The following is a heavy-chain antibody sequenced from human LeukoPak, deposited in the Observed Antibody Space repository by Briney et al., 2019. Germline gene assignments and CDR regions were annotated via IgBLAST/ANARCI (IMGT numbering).Heavy chain of an antibody. CDR1: GGSISSSSYY. CDR3: ASPGVGAVAGTGLFFDY. J-gene: IGHJ4*02. CDR2: IYYSGST. Sequence: SGTLSLTCTVSGGSISSSSYYWGWIRQPPGKGLEWIGSIYYSGSTYYNPSLKSRVTISVDTSKNQFSLKLSSVTAADTAVYYCASPGVGAVAGTGLFFDYWGQGTLVTVSS. D-gene: IGHD6-19*01. V-gene: IGHV4-39*01.